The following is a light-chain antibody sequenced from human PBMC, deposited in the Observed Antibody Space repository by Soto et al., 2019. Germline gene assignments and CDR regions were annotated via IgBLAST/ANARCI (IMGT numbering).Light chain of an antibody. V-gene: IGKV3-20*01. CDR2: GAS. Sequence: EIVLTQSPGTLSLSPGERATLSCRAGQSVTSSYLAWYQQKPGQAPRLLIYGASNRATGIPDRFIGGGSGTDFTLSISRLAPEDSAVYYCQQFASSPYTFGQGTKLEIK. J-gene: IGKJ2*01. CDR3: QQFASSPYT. CDR1: QSVTSSY.